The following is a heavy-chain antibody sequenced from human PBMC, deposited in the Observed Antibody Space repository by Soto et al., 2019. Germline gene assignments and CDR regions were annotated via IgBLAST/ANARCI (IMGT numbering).Heavy chain of an antibody. CDR3: ARDQYSSGMDV. D-gene: IGHD4-4*01. V-gene: IGHV4-61*01. CDR2: IYYSGST. Sequence: QVQLQESGPGLVKPSETLSLTCTVSGGSVSSGSYYWSWIRQPPGKGLEWIGYIYYSGSTNYNPSLTSRVTIPVDTPKNQFSLKLSSVTAADTAVYYCARDQYSSGMDVWGQGTTVTVSS. J-gene: IGHJ6*02. CDR1: GGSVSSGSYY.